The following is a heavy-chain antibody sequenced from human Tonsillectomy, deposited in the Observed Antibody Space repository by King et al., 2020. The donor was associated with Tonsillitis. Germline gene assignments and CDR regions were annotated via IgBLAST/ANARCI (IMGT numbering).Heavy chain of an antibody. D-gene: IGHD6-19*01. CDR2: IIPILGIA. V-gene: IGHV1-69*09. CDR3: ARVTSYSRGWYGGWFDP. J-gene: IGHJ5*02. Sequence: QLVQSGAEVKKPGSSVKVSCKASGGTFSSYAISWVRQAPGHGLEWMGRIIPILGIAHYAQKFQGRVSITADKSTSIVYMDLSSLRSEDTAIFYCARVTSYSRGWYGGWFDPWGQGTLVTVSS. CDR1: GGTFSSYA.